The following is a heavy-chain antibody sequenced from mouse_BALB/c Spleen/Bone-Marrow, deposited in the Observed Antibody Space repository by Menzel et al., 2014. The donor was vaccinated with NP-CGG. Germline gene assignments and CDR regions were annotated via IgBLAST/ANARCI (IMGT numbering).Heavy chain of an antibody. J-gene: IGHJ4*01. CDR3: ARDGNHRYAMDY. CDR1: GFTFTSYW. D-gene: IGHD2-1*01. CDR2: INPSNGRT. Sequence: QVQLQQSGAELVKPGASVKLSCMASGFTFTSYWIHWVKQRPGQGPEWIGEINPSNGRTNYNEKFKRKATLTEDKSSSTAYMQLSSLTSEDSAVYYCARDGNHRYAMDYWGQGTPVTVSS. V-gene: IGHV1S81*02.